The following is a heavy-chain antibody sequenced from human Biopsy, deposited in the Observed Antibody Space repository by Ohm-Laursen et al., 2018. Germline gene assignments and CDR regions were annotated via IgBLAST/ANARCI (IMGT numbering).Heavy chain of an antibody. CDR2: IFYRGST. Sequence: TLTLTCTVSGGSISNNNYYWGWIRQPPGKGLEWIGSIFYRGSTHYKPSLKSRVNVSVDTSKNQFSLKLNSVTAADTAVYYCARDYDTSGYYYVSWGQGTLVTVSS. D-gene: IGHD3-22*01. V-gene: IGHV4-39*01. CDR3: ARDYDTSGYYYVS. J-gene: IGHJ5*02. CDR1: GGSISNNNYY.